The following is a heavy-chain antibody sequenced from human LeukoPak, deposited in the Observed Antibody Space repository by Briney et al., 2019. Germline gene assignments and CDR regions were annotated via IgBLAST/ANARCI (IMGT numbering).Heavy chain of an antibody. V-gene: IGHV3-7*01. Sequence: PGGSLRLSSAASGFTFSNYWMSWVRQAPGKGLEWVANINHGGTEKFYVDSVKGRFTISRDKAKNSLYLQMNSLRVEDTAVYYCARDADLGTTITGGLDIWGQRTMVTVSS. J-gene: IGHJ3*02. CDR2: INHGGTEK. CDR3: ARDADLGTTITGGLDI. CDR1: GFTFSNYW. D-gene: IGHD5-24*01.